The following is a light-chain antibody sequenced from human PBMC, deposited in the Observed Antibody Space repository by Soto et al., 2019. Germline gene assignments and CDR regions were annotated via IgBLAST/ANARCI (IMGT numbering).Light chain of an antibody. CDR2: AAS. Sequence: EIVLTQSPDTLSLSPGERATLSCGASQRISSDYLAWYQQKPGQVPRLLMSAASTRATGIPDRFTGSGSGTDFTLTISRLEPEDFAVYYCQQSSRSPVTLGQGTRLEIK. CDR1: QRISSDY. CDR3: QQSSRSPVT. V-gene: IGKV3-20*01. J-gene: IGKJ5*01.